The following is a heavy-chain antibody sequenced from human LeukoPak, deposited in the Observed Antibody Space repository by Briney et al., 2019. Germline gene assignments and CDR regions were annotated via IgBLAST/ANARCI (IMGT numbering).Heavy chain of an antibody. V-gene: IGHV1-2*02. J-gene: IGHJ5*02. Sequence: GASVKVSCKASGYTFTGYYMHWVRQAPGQGLEWMGWINPNNGGRNYAQKFEGRVTMTRDTSITTAYMELSRLRSDDTAVYYCARFSGFVFGDRLSRGWFDPWGQGTLVTVSS. D-gene: IGHD3-10*02. CDR1: GYTFTGYY. CDR2: INPNNGGR. CDR3: ARFSGFVFGDRLSRGWFDP.